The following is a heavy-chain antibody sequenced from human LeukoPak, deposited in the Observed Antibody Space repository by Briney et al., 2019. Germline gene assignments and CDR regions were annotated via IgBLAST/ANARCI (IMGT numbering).Heavy chain of an antibody. V-gene: IGHV4-38-2*01. D-gene: IGHD3-22*01. CDR2: IYHSGNT. CDR1: GYSINNDYY. CDR3: ARHLYDSSGYVDY. J-gene: IGHJ4*02. Sequence: SETLSLTCAVSGYSINNDYYWGWIRQPPGKGLEWIGSIYHSGNTDYNPSLKSRVTISVDTSKNQFSLKLSSVTAADTAVYYCARHLYDSSGYVDYWGQGTLVTASS.